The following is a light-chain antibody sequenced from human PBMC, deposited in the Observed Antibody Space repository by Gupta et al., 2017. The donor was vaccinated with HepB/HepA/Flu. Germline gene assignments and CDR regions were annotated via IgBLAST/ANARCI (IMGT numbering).Light chain of an antibody. V-gene: IGKV1-39*01. CDR1: QSILRY. CDR2: TAS. CDR3: QQTYSVPPT. J-gene: IGKJ3*01. Sequence: DIQMTQSTSSLSASVGDRVTITCRSSQSILRYLTWFQKKPGKAPNLLIYTASSLQSGVPSRFSGGGSGTDFTLNISSLQPEDFATYYCQQTYSVPPTFGPGTKVDVK.